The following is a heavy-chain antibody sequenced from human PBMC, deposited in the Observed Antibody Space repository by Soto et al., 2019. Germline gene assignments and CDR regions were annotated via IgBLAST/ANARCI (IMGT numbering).Heavy chain of an antibody. CDR2: IRETGNT. D-gene: IGHD1-26*01. CDR3: AKQQMGVIRALDY. J-gene: IGHJ4*02. Sequence: EVQILQSGGGLEQPGGSLRLSCAASGFTFSNYAMSWIRQAPGKGLEWVSTIRETGNTYYADSVRGRFATSRDNSENTLYLQMSSLRAEDTAVYYCAKQQMGVIRALDYCGQGTLVNVSS. CDR1: GFTFSNYA. V-gene: IGHV3-23*01.